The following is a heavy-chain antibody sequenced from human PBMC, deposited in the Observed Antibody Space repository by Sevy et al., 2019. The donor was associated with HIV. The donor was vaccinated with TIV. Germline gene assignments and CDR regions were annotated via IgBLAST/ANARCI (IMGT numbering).Heavy chain of an antibody. CDR3: AGYCTNGVCYRLGNWFDP. J-gene: IGHJ5*02. CDR1: GFTFSSYW. V-gene: IGHV3-74*03. CDR2: INSDGTTT. Sequence: GGFLRLSCAASGFTFSSYWMHWVRQAPGKGLVWVSRINSDGTTTTYADSVKGRFTISRDNAKNTLYLHMNSLRAEDTAVYYCAGYCTNGVCYRLGNWFDPWGQGTLVTVSS. D-gene: IGHD2-8*01.